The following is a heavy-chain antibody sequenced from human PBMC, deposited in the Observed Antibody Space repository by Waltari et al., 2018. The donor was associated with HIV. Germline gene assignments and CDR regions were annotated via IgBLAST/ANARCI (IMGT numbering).Heavy chain of an antibody. V-gene: IGHV4-4*07. CDR3: ARATTVTTGYFDY. J-gene: IGHJ4*02. Sequence: QVQLQESGPGLVKPPETLSLPCTDSGGAISSYYWSWIRQPAGKGLEWIGRIYTSGSTNYNPSLKSRVTMSVDTSKNQFSLKLSSVTAADTAVYYCARATTVTTGYFDYWGQGTLVTVSS. CDR2: IYTSGST. D-gene: IGHD4-17*01. CDR1: GGAISSYY.